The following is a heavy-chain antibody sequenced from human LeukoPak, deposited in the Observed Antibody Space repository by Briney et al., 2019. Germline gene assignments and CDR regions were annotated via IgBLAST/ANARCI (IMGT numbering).Heavy chain of an antibody. J-gene: IGHJ2*01. Sequence: PGGSLRLSCAASGFTFSTYQMNWVRQAPGKGLEWVSYISNSDNTRYYTDSVKGRFTISRDNAKNSLYLQMNNLRAEDTGVYYCARAAGYLSYFDLWGRGTQVTVSS. D-gene: IGHD3-9*01. CDR1: GFTFSTYQ. V-gene: IGHV3-48*03. CDR3: ARAAGYLSYFDL. CDR2: ISNSDNTR.